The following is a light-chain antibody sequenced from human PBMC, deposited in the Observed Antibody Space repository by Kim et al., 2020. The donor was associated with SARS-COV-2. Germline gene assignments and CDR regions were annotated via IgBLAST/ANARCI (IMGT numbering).Light chain of an antibody. V-gene: IGLV3-19*01. CDR1: SLRNYY. J-gene: IGLJ3*02. Sequence: SSELTQDPAVSVALGQTVRLTCQGASLRNYYATWYQQRPGQAPILVLYGKYNRPSGIPDRFSGSASGNTASLTITGAQAEDEADYYCNSRDSSGDHVVFGGGTKLTVL. CDR3: NSRDSSGDHVV. CDR2: GKY.